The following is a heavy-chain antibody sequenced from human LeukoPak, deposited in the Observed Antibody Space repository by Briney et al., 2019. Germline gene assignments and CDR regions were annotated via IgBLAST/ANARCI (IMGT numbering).Heavy chain of an antibody. Sequence: GSVKVSCKASGYTFTGYYMHWVRQAPGQGLEWMGWINPNSGGTNYAQKFQGRVTMTRDTSISTAYMELSRLRSDDTAVYYCAREQVAGIEYFDYWGQGTLVTVPS. CDR1: GYTFTGYY. D-gene: IGHD6-19*01. V-gene: IGHV1-2*02. CDR3: AREQVAGIEYFDY. CDR2: INPNSGGT. J-gene: IGHJ4*02.